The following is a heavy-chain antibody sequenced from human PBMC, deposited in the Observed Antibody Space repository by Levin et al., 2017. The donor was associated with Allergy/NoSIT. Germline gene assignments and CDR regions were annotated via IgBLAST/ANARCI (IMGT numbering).Heavy chain of an antibody. Sequence: ASVKVSCKASGYTFTGYYMHWVRQAPGQGLEWMGWINPNSGGTNYAQKFQGRVTMTRDTSISTAYMELSRLRSDDTAVYYCARTGAGFGELFLPDYWYFDLWGRGTLVTVSS. V-gene: IGHV1-2*02. CDR3: ARTGAGFGELFLPDYWYFDL. D-gene: IGHD3-10*01. J-gene: IGHJ2*01. CDR2: INPNSGGT. CDR1: GYTFTGYY.